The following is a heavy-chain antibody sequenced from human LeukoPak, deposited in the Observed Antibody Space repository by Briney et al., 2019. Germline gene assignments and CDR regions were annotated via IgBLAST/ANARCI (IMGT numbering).Heavy chain of an antibody. Sequence: PGGSLRLSCEASGFIFSSYWMSWVRQAPGKGPEWVANIKQDGSEKYYVDSVKGRFTISRDNAKKSLYVQMNSLRAEDTAVYYCASSLGGYSYGFDYWGQGTLVTVSS. D-gene: IGHD5-12*01. CDR1: GFIFSSYW. CDR2: IKQDGSEK. CDR3: ASSLGGYSYGFDY. J-gene: IGHJ4*02. V-gene: IGHV3-7*03.